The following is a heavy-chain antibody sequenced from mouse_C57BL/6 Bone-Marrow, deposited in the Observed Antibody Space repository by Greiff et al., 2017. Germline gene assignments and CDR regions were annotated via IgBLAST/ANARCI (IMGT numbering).Heavy chain of an antibody. V-gene: IGHV1-59*01. J-gene: IGHJ2*01. Sequence: VQLQQPGAELVRPGTSVKLSCKASGYTFTSYWMHWVKQRPGQGLEWIGVIDPSDSYTNYNQKFKGKAPLTVDTSSSTAYMQLSSLTSEDSAVYYCARANYYSNLDYWGQGTTLTVSS. CDR1: GYTFTSYW. CDR2: IDPSDSYT. D-gene: IGHD2-5*01. CDR3: ARANYYSNLDY.